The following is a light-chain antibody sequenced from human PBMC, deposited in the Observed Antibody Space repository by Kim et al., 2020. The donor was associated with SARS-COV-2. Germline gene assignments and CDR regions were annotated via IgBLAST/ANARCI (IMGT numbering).Light chain of an antibody. CDR2: EDN. J-gene: IGLJ2*01. Sequence: GRTVTISCTQRRGSLARNSAQWTQQRPGSSPTTVIYEDNQRPSGVPDRFSGSIDSSSNSASLTISGLKTEDEADYYCQSYDITGEVFGGGTKLTVL. CDR1: RGSLARNS. V-gene: IGLV6-57*01. CDR3: QSYDITGEV.